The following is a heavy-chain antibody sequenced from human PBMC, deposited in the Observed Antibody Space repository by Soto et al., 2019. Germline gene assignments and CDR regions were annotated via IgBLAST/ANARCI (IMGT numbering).Heavy chain of an antibody. Sequence: GGSLRLSCAASGFTVSSNYMSWVRQAPGKGLEWVSVIYSGGSTYYADSGKGRFTISRDNSKNTLYLQMNSLRAEDTAVYYCHSSWYYYYYMDVWGKGTTVTVSS. CDR2: IYSGGST. J-gene: IGHJ6*03. CDR1: GFTVSSNY. D-gene: IGHD6-13*01. V-gene: IGHV3-66*01. CDR3: HSSWYYYYYMDV.